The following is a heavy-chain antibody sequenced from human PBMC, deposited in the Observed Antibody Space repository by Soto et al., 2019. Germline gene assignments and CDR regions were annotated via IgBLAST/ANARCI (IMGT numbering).Heavy chain of an antibody. J-gene: IGHJ5*02. D-gene: IGHD2-21*01. V-gene: IGHV4-59*12. CDR1: GGSISSSY. Sequence: SETLSLTCTVSGGSISSSYWSWIRQPPGKGLEWIGYIYHSGSTYYNSSLKSRVTISVDRSKNQFSLKLSSVTAADTAVYYCARIPSPWGQGTLVTVSS. CDR3: ARIPSP. CDR2: IYHSGST.